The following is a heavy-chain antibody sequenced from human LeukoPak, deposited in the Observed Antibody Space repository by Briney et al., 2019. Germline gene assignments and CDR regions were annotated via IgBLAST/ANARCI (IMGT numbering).Heavy chain of an antibody. CDR3: AKNRWGSVATPDS. J-gene: IGHJ4*02. CDR2: IRYDGTNT. V-gene: IGHV3-30*02. CDR1: GFTVSRNY. Sequence: GGSLRLSCAASGFTVSRNYMSWVRQAPGKGLEWVTFIRYDGTNTYADSVKGRFTISRDNSKNTVYLQMNSLRTEDTALYYCAKNRWGSVATPDSWGQGTLVTVSS. D-gene: IGHD5-12*01.